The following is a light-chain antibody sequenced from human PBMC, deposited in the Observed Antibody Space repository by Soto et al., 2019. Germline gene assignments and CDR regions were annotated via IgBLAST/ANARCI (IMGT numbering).Light chain of an antibody. CDR2: KAS. V-gene: IGKV1-5*03. J-gene: IGKJ4*01. CDR1: QSISSW. Sequence: DIQMTQSPSTLSASVGDRVTITCRASQSISSWLDWYQQKPGKAPKLLIYKASSLESGVPSRFSGSGSGTEFTLTTSSLQPDDFATSYCQQYNSYPSFGGGTKVEIK. CDR3: QQYNSYPS.